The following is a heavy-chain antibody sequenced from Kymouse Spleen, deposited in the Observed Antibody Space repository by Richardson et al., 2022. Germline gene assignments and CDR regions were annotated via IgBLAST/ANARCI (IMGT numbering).Heavy chain of an antibody. CDR2: IWYDGSNK. V-gene: IGHV3-33*01. CDR1: GFTFSSYG. CDR3: ARASIAARQGDFDY. J-gene: IGHJ4*02. Sequence: QVQLVESGGGVVQPGRSLRLSCAASGFTFSSYGMHWVRQAPGKGLEWVAVIWYDGSNKYYADSVKGRFTISRDNSKNTLYLQMNSLRAEDTAVYYCARASIAARQGDFDYWGQGTLVTVSS. D-gene: IGHD6-6*01.